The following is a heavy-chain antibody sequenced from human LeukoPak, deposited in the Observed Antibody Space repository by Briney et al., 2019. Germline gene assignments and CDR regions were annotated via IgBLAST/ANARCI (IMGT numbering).Heavy chain of an antibody. D-gene: IGHD1-26*01. CDR3: ARGSGSYYEDFDY. CDR2: ISYDGSNK. CDR1: GFTFSSYA. V-gene: IGHV3-30*04. Sequence: GGSLRLSCAASGFTFSSYAMHWVRQAPGKGLEWVAVISYDGSNKYYADSVKGRFTISRDNSKNTLYLQMNSPRAEDTAVYYCARGSGSYYEDFDYWGQGTLVTVSS. J-gene: IGHJ4*02.